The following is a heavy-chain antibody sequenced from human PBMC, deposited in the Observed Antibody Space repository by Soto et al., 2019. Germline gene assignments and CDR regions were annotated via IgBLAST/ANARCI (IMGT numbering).Heavy chain of an antibody. D-gene: IGHD5-12*01. Sequence: PGESLKISCKGSGYSFTSYWISWVRQMPGKGLEWMGRIDPSDSYTNYSPSFQGHVTISADKSISTAYLQWSSLKASDTAMYYCARHVDGYNYGYYYGMDVWGQGTTVTVSS. CDR3: ARHVDGYNYGYYYGMDV. CDR2: IDPSDSYT. CDR1: GYSFTSYW. J-gene: IGHJ6*02. V-gene: IGHV5-10-1*01.